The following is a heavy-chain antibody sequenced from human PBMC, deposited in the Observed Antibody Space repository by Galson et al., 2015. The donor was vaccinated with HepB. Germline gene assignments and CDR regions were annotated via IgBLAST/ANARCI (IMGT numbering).Heavy chain of an antibody. CDR1: GGSPSVYY. CDR2: INQSGGT. J-gene: IGHJ4*02. D-gene: IGHD2-8*01. V-gene: IGHV4-34*01. Sequence: CAVYGGSPSVYYWNWVRQSPGKGLEWIGEINQSGGTRYNPSLKSRISISLDTSKEQFSLRLTSVTAADTAVYYCPFYYYDTNGYFSDCWGQGALVTVSS. CDR3: PFYYYDTNGYFSDC.